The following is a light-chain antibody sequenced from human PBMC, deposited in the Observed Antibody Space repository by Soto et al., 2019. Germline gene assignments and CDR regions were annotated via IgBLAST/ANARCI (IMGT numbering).Light chain of an antibody. CDR2: KAS. Sequence: DIQMTQSPSTLSASVGGRVTITCRASQSISSWLAWYQQKPGKAPKLLIYKASSLESGVPSRFSGSGSGTEFTLTISSLQPDDFATYYCQQYNSQRTFGQGTKVEIK. CDR3: QQYNSQRT. CDR1: QSISSW. J-gene: IGKJ1*01. V-gene: IGKV1-5*03.